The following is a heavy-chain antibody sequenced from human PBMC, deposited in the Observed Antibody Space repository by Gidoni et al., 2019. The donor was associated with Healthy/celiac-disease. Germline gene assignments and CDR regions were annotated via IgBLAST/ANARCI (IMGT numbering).Heavy chain of an antibody. D-gene: IGHD3-9*01. Sequence: QVQLVQSGAEVKTPGSSVQVSCKASGGTFSRYAIRWVRQAPGQGLEWMGGIIPMYGTANYAQKFPGRVTITADESTSTAYMELFSLRSEDTAVYYCARGGDDIWANNWFDPWGQGTLVTVSS. V-gene: IGHV1-69*01. CDR1: GGTFSRYA. CDR3: ARGGDDIWANNWFDP. CDR2: IIPMYGTA. J-gene: IGHJ5*02.